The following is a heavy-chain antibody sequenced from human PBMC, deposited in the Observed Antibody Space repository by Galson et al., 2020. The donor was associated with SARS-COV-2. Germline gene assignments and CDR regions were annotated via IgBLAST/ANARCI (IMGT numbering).Heavy chain of an antibody. V-gene: IGHV3-21*01. D-gene: IGHD3-22*01. Sequence: NSGGSLRLSCAASGFTFSSYSMNWVRQAPGKGLEWVSSISSSSSYIYYADSVKVRFTISRDNAKNSLYLQMNSLRAEDTAVYYCGIYYDSSGYYYGVDYWGQGTLVTVSS. CDR3: GIYYDSSGYYYGVDY. J-gene: IGHJ4*02. CDR2: ISSSSSYI. CDR1: GFTFSSYS.